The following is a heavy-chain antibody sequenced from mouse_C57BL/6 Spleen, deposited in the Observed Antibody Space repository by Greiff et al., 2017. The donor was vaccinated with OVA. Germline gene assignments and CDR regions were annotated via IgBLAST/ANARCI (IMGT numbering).Heavy chain of an antibody. Sequence: QVQLQQSGAELVKPGASVKMSCKASGYTFTSYWMHWVKQRPGQGLEWIGYINPSSGYTKYNQKFKDKATLTADKSSSTAYMQLSSLTYEDSAVYYCARSYYGSRDYFDYWGQGTTLTVSS. CDR3: ARSYYGSRDYFDY. D-gene: IGHD1-1*01. J-gene: IGHJ2*01. V-gene: IGHV1-7*01. CDR2: INPSSGYT. CDR1: GYTFTSYW.